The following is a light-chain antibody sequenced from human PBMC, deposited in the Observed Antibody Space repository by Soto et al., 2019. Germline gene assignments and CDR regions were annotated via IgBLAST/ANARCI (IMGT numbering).Light chain of an antibody. CDR1: SSDVGSYDP. V-gene: IGLV2-23*01. Sequence: QSALTQPASVSGSPGQSITISCTGSSSDVGSYDPVSWYQQHPGKAPKLMIYEATKRPSGVSNRFSGSKSGNTASLTISGLQAEDEADYYCFSSAGSSTDVFGTGTKLTVL. CDR2: EAT. J-gene: IGLJ1*01. CDR3: FSSAGSSTDV.